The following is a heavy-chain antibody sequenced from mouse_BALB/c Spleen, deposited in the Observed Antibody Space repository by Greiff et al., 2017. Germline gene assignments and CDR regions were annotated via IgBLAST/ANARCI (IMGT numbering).Heavy chain of an antibody. J-gene: IGHJ1*01. CDR1: GFTFSSYT. CDR3: ARRYFDV. CDR2: ISNGGGST. Sequence: DVKLVESGGGLVQPGGSLKLSCAASGFTFSSYTMSWVRQTPEKRLEWVAYISNGGGSTYYPDTVKGRFTISRDNAKNTLYLQMSSLKSEDTAMYYCARRYFDVWGAGTTVTVSS. V-gene: IGHV5-12-2*01.